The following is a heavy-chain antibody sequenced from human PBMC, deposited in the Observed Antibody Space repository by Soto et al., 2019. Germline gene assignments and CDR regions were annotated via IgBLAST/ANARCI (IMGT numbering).Heavy chain of an antibody. J-gene: IGHJ4*02. V-gene: IGHV5-51*01. CDR3: ARLLNTATVTDPDY. D-gene: IGHD5-18*01. Sequence: PGESQKISCKASGYSFTSYWIAWRRQVPGKGLEWMWIIYPGDSDTRYSPSFQGQVTISADKSISTAYLQWSSLKASDTAMYYCARLLNTATVTDPDYWGQGTLVTVS. CDR2: IYPGDSDT. CDR1: GYSFTSYW.